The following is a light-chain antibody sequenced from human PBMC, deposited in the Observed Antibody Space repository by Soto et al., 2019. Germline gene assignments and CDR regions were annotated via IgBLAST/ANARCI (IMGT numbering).Light chain of an antibody. CDR1: QSVSTNY. V-gene: IGKV3-20*01. CDR2: GAS. J-gene: IGKJ3*01. Sequence: EIVLTQSPGTLSLSPGNRATLSCRASQSVSTNYLAWYQQKLVQAPRLLIYGASSRATGIPDRFSSNGSGTDFTLTISRLEPEDFAVYYCHQYGSTPFTFGPGTKVDIK. CDR3: HQYGSTPFT.